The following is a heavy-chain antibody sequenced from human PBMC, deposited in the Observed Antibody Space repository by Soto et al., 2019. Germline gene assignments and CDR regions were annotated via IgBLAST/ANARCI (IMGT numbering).Heavy chain of an antibody. V-gene: IGHV1-2*02. J-gene: IGHJ6*02. Sequence: LLNGYWKTSGYTFSVYYIHCGRLAPGQGLEWMGWINPNSGGTNYAQKFQGRVTMTRDTSISTAYMELSRLRSDDTAVYYCARELGGYYGMDVWGQGTTVTVSS. CDR1: GYTFSVYY. D-gene: IGHD1-26*01. CDR2: INPNSGGT. CDR3: ARELGGYYGMDV.